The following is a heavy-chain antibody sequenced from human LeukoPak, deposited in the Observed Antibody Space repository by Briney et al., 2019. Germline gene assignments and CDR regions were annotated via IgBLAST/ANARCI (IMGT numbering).Heavy chain of an antibody. V-gene: IGHV3-7*01. CDR1: GFTFSSYW. Sequence: PGGSLRLSCAASGFTFSSYWMSWVRQAPGKGLEWVANIKQDGGEKYYVDSVKGRFTISRDNAKNSLYLQMNSLRAEDTAVHYCAREVVVVAATQYYYGMDVWGQGTTVTVSS. J-gene: IGHJ6*02. CDR3: AREVVVVAATQYYYGMDV. CDR2: IKQDGGEK. D-gene: IGHD2-15*01.